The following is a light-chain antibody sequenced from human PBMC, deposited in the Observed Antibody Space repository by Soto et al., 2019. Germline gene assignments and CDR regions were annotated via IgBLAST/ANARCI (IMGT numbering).Light chain of an antibody. J-gene: IGLJ1*01. CDR2: EGS. V-gene: IGLV2-23*01. CDR1: SSGVGSYNL. Sequence: QSALTQLASVSGSPGQSITISCTGTSSGVGSYNLVSWYQQHPGKAPKLMIYEGSKRPSGVSNRFSGSKSGNTASLTISGLQAEDEADYYCCSYAGSSTYVFGTGTKLTVL. CDR3: CSYAGSSTYV.